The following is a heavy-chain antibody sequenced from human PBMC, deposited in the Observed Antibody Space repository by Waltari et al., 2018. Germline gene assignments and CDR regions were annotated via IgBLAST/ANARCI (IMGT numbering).Heavy chain of an antibody. J-gene: IGHJ3*02. CDR2: ISYDGSNK. CDR1: GFTFSSYA. CDR3: ARDPVGATSGAFDI. D-gene: IGHD1-26*01. Sequence: VQLVESGGGLVQPGGSLRLSCAASGFTFSSYAMHWVRQAPGKGLEWVAVISYDGSNKYYADSVKGRFTISRDNSKNTLYLQMNSLRAEDTAVYYCARDPVGATSGAFDIWGQGTMVTVSS. V-gene: IGHV3-30-3*01.